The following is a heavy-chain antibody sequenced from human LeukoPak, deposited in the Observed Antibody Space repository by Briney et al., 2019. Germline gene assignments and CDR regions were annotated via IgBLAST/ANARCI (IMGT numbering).Heavy chain of an antibody. CDR3: ARAYGGSGRSFDY. CDR2: INPNSGGT. J-gene: IGHJ4*02. CDR1: GYTFTGYY. D-gene: IGHD6-19*01. V-gene: IGHV1-2*04. Sequence: GASVKVSCKASGYTFTGYYMHWVRQAPGQGLEWMGWINPNSGGTNYAQKLQGWVTMTRDTSISTAYMELSRLRSDDTAVYYCARAYGGSGRSFDYWGQGTLVTVSS.